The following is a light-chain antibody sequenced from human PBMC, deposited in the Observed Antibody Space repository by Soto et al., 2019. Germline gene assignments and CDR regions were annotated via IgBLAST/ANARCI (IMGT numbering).Light chain of an antibody. CDR2: KAS. CDR1: QTISSW. J-gene: IGKJ1*01. CDR3: QQSYSLPVWT. V-gene: IGKV1-5*03. Sequence: DIQITQSPSTLSGSVGDRVTITRRASQTISSWLAWYQQKPGKAHKLMIYKASTLKSGVPSRFSGSVSGTDFTLSVSSLQPEDFATYYCQQSYSLPVWTFGQGTKGDIK.